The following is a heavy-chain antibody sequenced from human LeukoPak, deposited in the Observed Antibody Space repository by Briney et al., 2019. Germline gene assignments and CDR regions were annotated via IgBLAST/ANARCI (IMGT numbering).Heavy chain of an antibody. D-gene: IGHD3-22*01. CDR1: GSTFSHYW. Sequence: GGSLRLSCAPAGSTFSHYWMSWVRQAPGKGRGWVAKIMQIGSEKYYVDSVKGRFTITRDNAKNSLYLEMNSLRSEDTAIYYCAGDRSGYYWDYWGQGTPVTVSS. J-gene: IGHJ4*02. V-gene: IGHV3-7*01. CDR2: IMQIGSEK. CDR3: AGDRSGYYWDY.